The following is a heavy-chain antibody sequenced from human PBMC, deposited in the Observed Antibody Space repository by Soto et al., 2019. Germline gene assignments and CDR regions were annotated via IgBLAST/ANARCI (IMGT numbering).Heavy chain of an antibody. CDR2: IYYSGST. V-gene: IGHV4-39*01. Sequence: SETLSLTCTVSGGSISSSSYYWGWIRQPPGKGLEWIGSIYYSGSTYYNPSLKSRVTISVDTSKNQFSLKLSSVTAADTAVYYCARLFSYSSSWYRYYFDYWGQGTLVTVSS. CDR1: GGSISSSSYY. J-gene: IGHJ4*02. D-gene: IGHD6-13*01. CDR3: ARLFSYSSSWYRYYFDY.